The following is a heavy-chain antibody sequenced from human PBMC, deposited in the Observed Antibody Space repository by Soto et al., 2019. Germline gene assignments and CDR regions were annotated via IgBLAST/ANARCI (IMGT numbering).Heavy chain of an antibody. CDR1: GFIFSSYA. CDR3: ARDYGFGELFDP. J-gene: IGHJ5*02. CDR2: ISVSGGST. D-gene: IGHD3-10*01. Sequence: HPGGSLRLSCAASGFIFSSYAMTWVRQAPGKGLEWVSIISVSGGSTYYADSVKGRFTISRDNSKNTLFLQMNSLRAEDTAVYFCARDYGFGELFDPWGQGTLVTVSS. V-gene: IGHV3-23*01.